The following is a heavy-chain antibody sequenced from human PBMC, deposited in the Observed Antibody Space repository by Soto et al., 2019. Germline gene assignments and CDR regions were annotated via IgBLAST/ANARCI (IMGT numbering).Heavy chain of an antibody. CDR2: IYPGDSDS. J-gene: IGHJ3*02. Sequence: GESLKISCRTSGYSFSTYWIGWVRQMPGKGLEWMGIIYPGDSDSKYSPSFQGQVTISADTSIRTAYLQWSSLKASDTAMYYCARLARYYDYVWGSYRQDAIDTWGQGTMVTVSS. CDR1: GYSFSTYW. V-gene: IGHV5-51*01. CDR3: ARLARYYDYVWGSYRQDAIDT. D-gene: IGHD3-16*02.